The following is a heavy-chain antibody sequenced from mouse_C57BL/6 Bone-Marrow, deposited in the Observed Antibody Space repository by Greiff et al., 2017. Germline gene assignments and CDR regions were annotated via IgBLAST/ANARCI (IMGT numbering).Heavy chain of an antibody. CDR1: GYTFTSYW. V-gene: IGHV1-69*01. Sequence: QVQLQQPGAELVMPGASVKLSCKASGYTFTSYWMHWVKQRPGQGLEWIGEIDPSDSYTNYNQKFKGKSTLTVDKSYSTAYMQLSSLTSEDAAVYYCAREDLNGSSVGWFAYWGQGTLVTVSA. D-gene: IGHD1-1*01. J-gene: IGHJ3*01. CDR2: IDPSDSYT. CDR3: AREDLNGSSVGWFAY.